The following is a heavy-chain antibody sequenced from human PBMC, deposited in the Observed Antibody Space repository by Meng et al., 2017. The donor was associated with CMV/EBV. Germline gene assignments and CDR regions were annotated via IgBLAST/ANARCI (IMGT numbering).Heavy chain of an antibody. D-gene: IGHD2-2*02. V-gene: IGHV1-69*10. J-gene: IGHJ4*02. CDR1: GGTFSSYA. CDR3: ARGYSCSSTSCYTFVSN. Sequence: SVKVSCKASGGTFSSYAISWVRQAPGQGLEWMGGIIPILGIANYAQKFQGRVTITADKSTSTAYMELSSLRSEDTAVYYCARGYSCSSTSCYTFVSNWGQGTLVTVSS. CDR2: IIPILGIA.